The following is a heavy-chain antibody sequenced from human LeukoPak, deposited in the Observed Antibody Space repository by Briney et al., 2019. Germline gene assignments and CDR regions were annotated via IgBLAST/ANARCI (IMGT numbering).Heavy chain of an antibody. V-gene: IGHV4-59*08. D-gene: IGHD6-13*01. J-gene: IGHJ4*02. CDR2: IHYSGST. CDR1: GGSISSYY. CDR3: ARAVYGYSSSWYSRYFDY. Sequence: SETLSLTCTVSGGSISSYYWSWIRQPPGKGLEWIGYIHYSGSTNYNPSLKSRVTISVDTSKNQFSLKLSSVTAADTAVYYCARAVYGYSSSWYSRYFDYWGQGTLVTVSS.